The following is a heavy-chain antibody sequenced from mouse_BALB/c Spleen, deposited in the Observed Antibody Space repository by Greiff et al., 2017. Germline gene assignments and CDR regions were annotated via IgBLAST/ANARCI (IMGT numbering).Heavy chain of an antibody. J-gene: IGHJ2*01. CDR2: ISSGGST. Sequence: EVQRVESGGGLVKPGGSLKLSCAASGFTFSSYAMSWVRQTPEKRLEWVASISSGGSTYYPDSVKGRFTISRDNARNILYRQMSSLRSEDTAMYYCARVQLAHFDYWGQGTTLTVSS. D-gene: IGHD4-1*02. CDR3: ARVQLAHFDY. V-gene: IGHV5-6-5*01. CDR1: GFTFSSYA.